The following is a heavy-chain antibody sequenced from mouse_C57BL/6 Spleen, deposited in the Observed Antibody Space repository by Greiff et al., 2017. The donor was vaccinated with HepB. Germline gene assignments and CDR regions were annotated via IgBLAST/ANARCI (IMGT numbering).Heavy chain of an antibody. V-gene: IGHV2-6-1*01. CDR2: IWSDGST. CDR3: ARQLRLGYYAMDY. CDR1: GFSLTSYG. D-gene: IGHD3-2*02. Sequence: VMLVESGPGLVAPSQSLSITCTVSGFSLTSYGVHWVRQPPGKGLEWLVVIWSDGSTTYNSALKSRLGISKDNSKSQVFLKMNSLQTDDTAMYYCARQLRLGYYAMDYWGQGTSVTVSS. J-gene: IGHJ4*01.